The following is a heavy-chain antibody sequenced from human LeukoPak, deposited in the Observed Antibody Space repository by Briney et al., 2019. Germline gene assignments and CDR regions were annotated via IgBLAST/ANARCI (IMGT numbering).Heavy chain of an antibody. J-gene: IGHJ6*03. D-gene: IGHD5-24*01. CDR2: INPKSGGT. Sequence: ASVKVSCKASGYTFNGYYMHWVRQAPGQGLEWMGRINPKSGGTNYAQKVQGRVTMTRDTSISTAYMELSRLRSDDTAVYYCARGLEDYYYMDVWGEGTTVTVSS. CDR1: GYTFNGYY. CDR3: ARGLEDYYYMDV. V-gene: IGHV1-2*06.